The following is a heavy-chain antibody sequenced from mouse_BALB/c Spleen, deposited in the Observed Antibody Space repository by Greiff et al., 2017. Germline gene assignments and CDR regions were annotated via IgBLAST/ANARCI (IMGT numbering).Heavy chain of an antibody. CDR1: GYTFTSYW. J-gene: IGHJ2*01. CDR2: INPSNGRT. V-gene: IGHV1S81*02. CDR3: ARPLGRGYFDY. D-gene: IGHD4-1*01. Sequence: VQLQQSGAELVKPGASVKLSCKASGYTFTSYWMHWVKQRPGQGLEWIGEINPSNGRTNYNEKFKSKATLTVDKSSSTAYMQLSSLTSEDSAVYYCARPLGRGYFDYWGQGTTLTVSS.